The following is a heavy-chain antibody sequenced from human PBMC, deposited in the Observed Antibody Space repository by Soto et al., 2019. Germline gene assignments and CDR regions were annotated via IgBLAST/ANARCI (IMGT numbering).Heavy chain of an antibody. CDR2: ISSGSGTT. J-gene: IGHJ4*02. CDR1: GFTFGSYS. Sequence: HPGGSLRLSCAASGFTFGSYSMHWVRQAPGKGLEWLSYISSGSGTTYYADSVKGRFTISRDNSKNMLYLQMNSLRADDTAVYYCASSINWGQGTLVTVSS. CDR3: ASSIN. V-gene: IGHV3-48*04.